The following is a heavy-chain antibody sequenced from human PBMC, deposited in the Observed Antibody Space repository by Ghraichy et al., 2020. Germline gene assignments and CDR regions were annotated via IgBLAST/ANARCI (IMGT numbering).Heavy chain of an antibody. CDR1: GGSVSNSNYY. J-gene: IGHJ5*02. CDR3: ARHYWRGRYWFDP. V-gene: IGHV4-39*01. CDR2: IYYSGST. Sequence: SETLSLTCTVSGGSVSNSNYYWGWIRQPPGKGLEWIGSIYYSGSTYSNPALKSRVAISVDASKNQFSLKLNSVTAADTAVYYCARHYWRGRYWFDPWGQGSLVTVSS. D-gene: IGHD1-1*01.